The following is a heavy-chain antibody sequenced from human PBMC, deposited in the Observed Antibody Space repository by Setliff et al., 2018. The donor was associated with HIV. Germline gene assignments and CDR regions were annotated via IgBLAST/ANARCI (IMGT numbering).Heavy chain of an antibody. Sequence: PSETLSLTCAVSGYSISSGYYWGWIRQSPGKGLEWIGSMYHSGSTHYNPSLKSRVTISVDTSKNQFSLKLSSVTAADTAVYYCGGNGYYSIDYWGQGTLVTVSS. CDR2: MYHSGST. CDR1: GYSISSGYY. CDR3: GGNGYYSIDY. J-gene: IGHJ4*02. V-gene: IGHV4-38-2*01. D-gene: IGHD3-22*01.